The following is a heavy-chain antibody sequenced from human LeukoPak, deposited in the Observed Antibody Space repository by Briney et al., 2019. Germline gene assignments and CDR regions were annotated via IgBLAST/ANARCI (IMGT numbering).Heavy chain of an antibody. CDR3: ARGAGSEGRDWFDP. CDR1: GGTFSSYA. CDR2: IIPIFGTA. V-gene: IGHV1-69*15. J-gene: IGHJ5*02. Sequence: GSSVKVSCKASGGTFSSYAISWVRQAPGQGLEWMGRIIPIFGTANHAQKFQGRVTITADESTSTAYMELTSLRSEDTAVYYCARGAGSEGRDWFDPWGQGTLVTVSS.